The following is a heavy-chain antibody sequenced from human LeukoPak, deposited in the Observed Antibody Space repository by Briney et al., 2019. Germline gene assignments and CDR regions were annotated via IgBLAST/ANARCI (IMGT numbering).Heavy chain of an antibody. CDR1: GGSISGYY. CDR3: ARQGHYPAPLMDV. D-gene: IGHD3-10*01. V-gene: IGHV4-4*09. Sequence: PSETLSLTCTVSGGSISGYYWSWIRQPPGEGLERIGYIYTSGSTNYNPSLKSRVTISVDTSKNQFSLKLSSVTAADTAVYYCARQGHYPAPLMDVWGKGTTVTVSS. J-gene: IGHJ6*03. CDR2: IYTSGST.